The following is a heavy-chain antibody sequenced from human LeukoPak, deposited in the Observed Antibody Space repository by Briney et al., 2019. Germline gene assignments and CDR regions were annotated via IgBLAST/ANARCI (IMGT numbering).Heavy chain of an antibody. CDR3: ARDQEGFDY. CDR2: IYPRDGST. Sequence: GASVKVSCKASGYTFTGYFIHWVRQAPGQGLEWMGMIYPRDGSTSYAQKFQGRVTVTRDTSTSTVHMELSGLRSEDTAVYYCARDQEGFDYWGQGTLVTVS. J-gene: IGHJ4*02. CDR1: GYTFTGYF. V-gene: IGHV1-46*01.